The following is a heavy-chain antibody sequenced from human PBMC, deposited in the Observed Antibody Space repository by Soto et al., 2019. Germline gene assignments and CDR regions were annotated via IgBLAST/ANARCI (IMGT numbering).Heavy chain of an antibody. Sequence: PWVPQKIRGEVSGCRITSYGIRWMRPMPGKGLEGMGIIYPGDSDTRYSPSFQGQVTISADKSISTAYLQWSSLKASDTAMYYCASGLSYSSGYYGSWRYYGIEGWGQGTTVIVSS. V-gene: IGHV5-51*01. J-gene: IGHJ6*02. CDR1: GCRITSYG. CDR2: IYPGDSDT. CDR3: ASGLSYSSGYYGSWRYYGIEG. D-gene: IGHD3-22*01.